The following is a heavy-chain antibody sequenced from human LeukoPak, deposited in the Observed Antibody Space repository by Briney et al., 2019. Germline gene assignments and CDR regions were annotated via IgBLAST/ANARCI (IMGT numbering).Heavy chain of an antibody. V-gene: IGHV4-61*02. J-gene: IGHJ4*02. CDR1: GGSISSGSYY. D-gene: IGHD3-3*01. CDR3: ARARITIFGVASYYFDN. Sequence: SETLSLTCTVSGGSISSGSYYWSWIRQPAGKGLEGIERIYTSGSTNYNPSLESRATISVNTSKNQFSLMHSSLAAAETALYYGARARITIFGVASYYFDNWGQGTLVTASS. CDR2: IYTSGST.